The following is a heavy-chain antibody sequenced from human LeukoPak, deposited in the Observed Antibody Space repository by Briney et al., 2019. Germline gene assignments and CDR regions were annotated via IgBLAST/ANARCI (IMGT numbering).Heavy chain of an antibody. J-gene: IGHJ4*02. CDR3: ARDVGGGDTFDY. D-gene: IGHD2-21*02. V-gene: IGHV3-30*04. CDR1: GFTFSLYT. CDR2: ISYDGSDK. Sequence: GGSLRLSCAASGFTFSLYTMHWVRQAPGKGLEWVAVISYDGSDKYYADSVKGRFTISRENSKNTLFLQMSRLRAEDTAVYFCARDVGGGDTFDYWGQGTLVTVSS.